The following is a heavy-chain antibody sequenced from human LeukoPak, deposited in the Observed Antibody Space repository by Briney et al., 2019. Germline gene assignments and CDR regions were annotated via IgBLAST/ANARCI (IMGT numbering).Heavy chain of an antibody. Sequence: PGGSLRLSCAASGFTFSSYXXPWVXQAXXXXXEWVSAIGTAGDTYYPGSVKGRFTISRENAKNSLYLQMNSLRAGDTAVYYCARALPNDAFDIWGQGTMVTVSS. CDR1: GFTFSSYX. V-gene: IGHV3-13*01. CDR2: IGTAGDT. J-gene: IGHJ3*02. CDR3: ARALPNDAFDI.